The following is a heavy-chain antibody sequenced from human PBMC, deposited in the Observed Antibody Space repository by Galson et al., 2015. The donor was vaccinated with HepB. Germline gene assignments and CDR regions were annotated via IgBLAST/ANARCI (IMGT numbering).Heavy chain of an antibody. CDR1: GGSISSGGYY. J-gene: IGHJ4*02. D-gene: IGHD6-6*01. CDR3: ASSIAAREYYFDY. Sequence: TLSLTCTVSGGSISSGGYYWSWIRQHPGKGLEWIGYIYYSGSTYYNPSLKSRVTISVDTSKNQFSLKLSSVTAADTAVYYCASSIAAREYYFDYWGQGTLVTVSS. V-gene: IGHV4-31*03. CDR2: IYYSGST.